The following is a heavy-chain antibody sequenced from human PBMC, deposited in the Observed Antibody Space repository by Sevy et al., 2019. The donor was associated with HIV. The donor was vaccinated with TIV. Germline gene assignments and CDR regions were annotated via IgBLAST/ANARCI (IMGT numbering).Heavy chain of an antibody. J-gene: IGHJ4*02. V-gene: IGHV5-51*01. CDR1: GYSFTSYW. CDR3: ARPDTMVRDAHGLDY. D-gene: IGHD3-10*01. CDR2: IYPGDSDT. Sequence: GESLKISCKGSGYSFTSYWIGWVRQMPGKGLEWMGIIYPGDSDTSYSPSFQGQVTISADKSISTAYLQWSSLKASDTAIYYCARPDTMVRDAHGLDYWGQGTLVTVSS.